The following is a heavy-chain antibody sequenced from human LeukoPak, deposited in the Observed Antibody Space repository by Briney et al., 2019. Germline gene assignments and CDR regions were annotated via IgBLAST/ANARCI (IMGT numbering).Heavy chain of an antibody. CDR1: GFTFSSYA. J-gene: IGHJ4*02. D-gene: IGHD3-22*01. V-gene: IGHV3-23*01. CDR2: ISGSGGST. Sequence: PGGSLRLSCAASGFTFSSYAMSWVRQAPGKGLEWVSAISGSGGSTYDADSVKGRFTISRDNSKNTLYLQMNSLRAEDTAVYYCAKGIYYDSSGYYLYWGQGTLVTVSS. CDR3: AKGIYYDSSGYYLY.